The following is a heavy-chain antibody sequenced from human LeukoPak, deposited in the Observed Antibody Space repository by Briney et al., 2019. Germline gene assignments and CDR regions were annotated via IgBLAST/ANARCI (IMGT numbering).Heavy chain of an antibody. Sequence: SETLSLTCTVSGGSISSYYWSWIRQPPGKGLDWIGYIYYSGSTNYNPSLKSRVTISVDTSKNQFSLKLSSVTAADTAVYYCARATSKSGYYHYWGQGTLVTVSS. CDR3: ARATSKSGYYHY. CDR1: GGSISSYY. CDR2: IYYSGST. V-gene: IGHV4-59*01. J-gene: IGHJ4*02. D-gene: IGHD3-22*01.